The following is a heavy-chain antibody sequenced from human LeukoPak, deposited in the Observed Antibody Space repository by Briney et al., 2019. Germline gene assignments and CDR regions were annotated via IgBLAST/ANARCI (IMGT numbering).Heavy chain of an antibody. J-gene: IGHJ4*02. Sequence: GGSLRLSCAASGLTFSSYSMNWVRQAPGKGLEWVSYISSSSSTIYYADSVKGRFTISRDNAKNSLYLQMNSLRAEDTAVYYCARGGPDYGGIDFDYWGQGTLVTVSS. D-gene: IGHD4-23*01. CDR2: ISSSSSTI. V-gene: IGHV3-48*04. CDR3: ARGGPDYGGIDFDY. CDR1: GLTFSSYS.